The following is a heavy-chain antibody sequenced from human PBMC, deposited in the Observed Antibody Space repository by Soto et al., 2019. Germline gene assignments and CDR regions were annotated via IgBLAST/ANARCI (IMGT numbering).Heavy chain of an antibody. CDR2: IYYSGST. V-gene: IGHV4-59*08. J-gene: IGHJ4*01. CDR1: GGSISSYY. D-gene: IGHD4-4*01. Sequence: QVQLQESGPGLVKPSETLSLTCTVSGGSISSYYWSWIRQPPGKGLEWIGYIYYSGSTNYNPSLTSRVNISVDTSKNQFSRKPSSVTATDTAVYYCARRYSGTLHCCGHGTLVTVSS. CDR3: ARRYSGTLHC.